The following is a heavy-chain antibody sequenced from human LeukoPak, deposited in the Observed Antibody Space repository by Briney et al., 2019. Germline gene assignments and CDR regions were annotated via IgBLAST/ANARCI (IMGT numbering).Heavy chain of an antibody. V-gene: IGHV4-59*01. CDR1: GGSISSYY. J-gene: IGHJ4*02. CDR3: ARDTAMVFDY. Sequence: SETLSLTCTVSGGSISSYYWRWIRQPPGKGLEWIGYIYYSGSTNYNPSLKSRVTISVDTSKNQFSPKLSSVTAPDTAVYYCARDTAMVFDYWGQGTLVTVSS. D-gene: IGHD5-18*01. CDR2: IYYSGST.